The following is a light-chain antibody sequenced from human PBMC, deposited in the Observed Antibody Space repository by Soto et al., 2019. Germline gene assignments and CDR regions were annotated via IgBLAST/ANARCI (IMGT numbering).Light chain of an antibody. Sequence: DVVMCQSLLSLPAPLREPAARSCRCSQGVVYSDGIAYFSWFQQRPGRSPRRLIYKVSNRDSGVPARFSGSGSGTDFALKISRVEADDVGVYYCMQATHWPITVGQGTRLEI. CDR1: QGVVYSDGIAY. J-gene: IGKJ5*01. CDR2: KVS. V-gene: IGKV2-30*01. CDR3: MQATHWPIT.